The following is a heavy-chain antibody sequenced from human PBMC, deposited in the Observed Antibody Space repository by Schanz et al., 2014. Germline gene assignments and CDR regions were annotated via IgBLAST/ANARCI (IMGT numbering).Heavy chain of an antibody. Sequence: EVQLVESGGGLVQPGGSLRLSCAASGFTFSTYWMHWVRQAPGKGLVWVSHINSDGTTTTYADSVKGRFTISRDNAKNSVFLQMNRLRAEDTAVYYCATEGPRGTRHPINYYYAMDNWGQGTKVTV. CDR3: ATEGPRGTRHPINYYYAMDN. D-gene: IGHD6-6*01. J-gene: IGHJ6*02. CDR2: INSDGTTT. CDR1: GFTFSTYW. V-gene: IGHV3-74*01.